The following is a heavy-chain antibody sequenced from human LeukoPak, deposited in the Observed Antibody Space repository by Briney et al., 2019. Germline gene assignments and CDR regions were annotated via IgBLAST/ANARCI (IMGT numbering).Heavy chain of an antibody. V-gene: IGHV3-21*01. CDR2: ISSSSSYI. CDR1: GFTFSSYS. D-gene: IGHD3-22*01. J-gene: IGHJ6*02. Sequence: GGSLRLSCAASGFTFSSYSMNWVRQAPGKGLEWVSSISSSSSYIYYADSVKGRFTISRDNAKNSLYLQMNSLRAEDTAVYYCARSYDTPWQTPYGMDVWGQGTTVTVSS. CDR3: ARSYDTPWQTPYGMDV.